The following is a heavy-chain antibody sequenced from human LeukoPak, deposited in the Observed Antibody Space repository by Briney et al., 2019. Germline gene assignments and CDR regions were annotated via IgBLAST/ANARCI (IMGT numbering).Heavy chain of an antibody. CDR3: ARDAYYYGSGSYSVY. J-gene: IGHJ4*02. D-gene: IGHD3-10*01. CDR2: IYSGGST. CDR1: GFTVSSNY. V-gene: IGHV3-66*01. Sequence: GGSLRLSCAASGFTVSSNYMSWVCQAPGKGLEWVSVIYSGGSTYYADSVKGRFTISRDNSKNTLYLQMNSLRAEDTAVYYCARDAYYYGSGSYSVYWGQGTLVTVSS.